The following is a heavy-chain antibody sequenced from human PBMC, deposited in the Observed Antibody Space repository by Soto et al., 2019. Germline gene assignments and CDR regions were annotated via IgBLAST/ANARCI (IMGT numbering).Heavy chain of an antibody. Sequence: QVQLVESGGGVVQPGRSLRLSCAASGFTFSTYAMHWVRQAPGKGLEWVAVMSYDGGSKYYADSVKGRFTISRDNSKNTLYLQMNSLSVEDTAVYYCAKDDSSSSLWYYGMDVWGQGTTVTVSS. D-gene: IGHD6-6*01. V-gene: IGHV3-30-3*01. CDR2: MSYDGGSK. J-gene: IGHJ6*02. CDR3: AKDDSSSSLWYYGMDV. CDR1: GFTFSTYA.